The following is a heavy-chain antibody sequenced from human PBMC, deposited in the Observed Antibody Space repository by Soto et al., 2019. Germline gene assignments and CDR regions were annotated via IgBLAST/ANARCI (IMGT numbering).Heavy chain of an antibody. J-gene: IGHJ4*02. D-gene: IGHD1-26*01. V-gene: IGHV3-33*01. Sequence: GGSLRLSCAASGFTLSSYGMHWVRQAPGKGLEWVAVIWYDGSNKYYADSVKGRFTISRDNSKNTLYLQMNSLRAEDTAVYFCARDRNPWELLREFFDCWGQGTLVTVSS. CDR3: ARDRNPWELLREFFDC. CDR1: GFTLSSYG. CDR2: IWYDGSNK.